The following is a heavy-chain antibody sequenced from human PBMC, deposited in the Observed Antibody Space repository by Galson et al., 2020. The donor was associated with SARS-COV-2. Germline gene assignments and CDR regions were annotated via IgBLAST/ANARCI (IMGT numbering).Heavy chain of an antibody. V-gene: IGHV3-30*02. CDR1: GFIFSNYG. Sequence: QLGESLKISCAASGFIFSNYGMNWVRQAPDKGLEWVAFIRYDGSSKYYADSVKGRCTISRDNSKNTLHLQMNSLRADDTAMYYCAKDQNYYGSGSSFDLWGRGTLVTVSS. CDR3: AKDQNYYGSGSSFDL. D-gene: IGHD3-10*01. J-gene: IGHJ2*01. CDR2: IRYDGSSK.